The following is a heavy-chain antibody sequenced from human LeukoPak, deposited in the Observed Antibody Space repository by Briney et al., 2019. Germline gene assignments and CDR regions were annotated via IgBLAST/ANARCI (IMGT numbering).Heavy chain of an antibody. V-gene: IGHV3-21*01. CDR1: GFTFSSYS. CDR2: ISSSSSYI. J-gene: IGHJ4*02. D-gene: IGHD1-26*01. Sequence: PGGSLRLSCAASGFTFSSYSMNGVRQAPGKGLEWVSSISSSSSYIYYADSVKGRFTISRDNAKNSLYLQMNSLRAEDTAVYYCARDSVATVGAIDYWGQGTLVTVSS. CDR3: ARDSVATVGAIDY.